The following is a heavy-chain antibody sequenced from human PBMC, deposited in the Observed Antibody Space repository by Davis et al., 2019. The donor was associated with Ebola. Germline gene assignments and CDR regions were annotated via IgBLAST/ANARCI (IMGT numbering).Heavy chain of an antibody. Sequence: MPSETLSLTCPVSGGSISDSQWAWVRQPPGKGLEYMGHAFNSGTVVYNSALKSRVTISLDRSNNQFSLKLRSVTTADTAVYFCARDYLGSFDFWGQGTLVTVSS. D-gene: IGHD3-10*01. CDR2: AFNSGTV. J-gene: IGHJ4*01. V-gene: IGHV4-59*01. CDR1: GGSISDSQ. CDR3: ARDYLGSFDF.